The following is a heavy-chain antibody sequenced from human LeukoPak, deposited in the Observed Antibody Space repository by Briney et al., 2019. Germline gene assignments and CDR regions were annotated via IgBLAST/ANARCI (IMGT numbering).Heavy chain of an antibody. D-gene: IGHD3-22*01. CDR2: IYYSGST. CDR1: GGSISSSSYY. J-gene: IGHJ4*02. Sequence: SETLSLTRTVSGGSISSSSYYWGWIRQPPGKGLEWIGSIYYSGSTYYNPSLKSRVTISVDTSKNQFSLKLSSVTAADTAVYYCARRILDSSGYAAFDYWGQGTLVTVSS. CDR3: ARRILDSSGYAAFDY. V-gene: IGHV4-39*01.